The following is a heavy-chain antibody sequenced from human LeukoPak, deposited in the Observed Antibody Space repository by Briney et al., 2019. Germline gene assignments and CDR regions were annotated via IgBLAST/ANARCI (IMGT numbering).Heavy chain of an antibody. CDR2: INTNTGNP. Sequence: GASVKVSCKASGYTFTSYAMNWVRQAPGQGLEWMGWINTNTGNPTYAQGFTGRFVFSLDTSVSTAYLQISSLKAEDTAVYYCARGLRLAGTWDDAFDIWGQGTMVTVSS. CDR1: GYTFTSYA. CDR3: ARGLRLAGTWDDAFDI. J-gene: IGHJ3*02. D-gene: IGHD6-19*01. V-gene: IGHV7-4-1*02.